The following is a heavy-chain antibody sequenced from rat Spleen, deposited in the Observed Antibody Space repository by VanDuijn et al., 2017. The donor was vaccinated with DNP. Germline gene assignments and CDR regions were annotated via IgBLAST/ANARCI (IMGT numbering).Heavy chain of an antibody. V-gene: IGHV5-19*01. Sequence: EVQLVESGGGLVQPGRSLKLSCAASGFTFSNYGMHWIRQAPTKGLEWVASISPSGGSTYYRDSVKGRFTISRDNAKSTLYLQMDSLRSEDTATYYCARHETTVASFDYWGQGVMVTVSS. CDR1: GFTFSNYG. CDR3: ARHETTVASFDY. CDR2: ISPSGGST. J-gene: IGHJ2*01. D-gene: IGHD1-3*01.